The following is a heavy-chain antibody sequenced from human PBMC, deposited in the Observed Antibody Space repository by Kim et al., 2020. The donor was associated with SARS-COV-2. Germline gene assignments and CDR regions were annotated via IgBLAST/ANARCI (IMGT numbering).Heavy chain of an antibody. CDR1: GGSISSYY. Sequence: SETLSLTCTVSGGSISSYYWSWIRQPPGKGLEWIGYIYYSGSTNYNPSLKSRVTISVDTSKNQFSLKLSSVNAADTAVYYCARARAARYSSGWFGDDYYYYGMDVWGQGTTVTVSS. CDR3: ARARAARYSSGWFGDDYYYYGMDV. CDR2: IYYSGST. V-gene: IGHV4-59*01. J-gene: IGHJ6*02. D-gene: IGHD6-19*01.